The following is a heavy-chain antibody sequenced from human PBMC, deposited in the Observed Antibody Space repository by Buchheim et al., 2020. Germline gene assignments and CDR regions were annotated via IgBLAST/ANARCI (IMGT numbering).Heavy chain of an antibody. CDR2: ISSSSSYI. V-gene: IGHV3-21*01. CDR1: GFTFSSYS. CDR3: ARDSAYYDSSGYYFNWFDP. D-gene: IGHD3-22*01. J-gene: IGHJ5*02. Sequence: EVQLVESGGGLVKPGGSLRLSCAASGFTFSSYSMNWVRQAPGKGLEWVSSISSSSSYINYADSVEGRFTISRDNAKNSLYLQMNSLRAEDTAVYYCARDSAYYDSSGYYFNWFDPWGQGTL.